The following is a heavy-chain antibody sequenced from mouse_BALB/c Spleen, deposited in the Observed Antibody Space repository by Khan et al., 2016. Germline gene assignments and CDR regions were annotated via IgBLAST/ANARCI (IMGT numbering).Heavy chain of an antibody. CDR3: SLDCSWFAY. CDR1: GFNIKDYY. V-gene: IGHV14-1*02. CDR2: IDPENGNT. Sequence: VQLQQSGAELVRPGALVKLSCKASGFNIKDYYMHWVKQRPEQGLEWIGWIDPENGNTIYDPKFQGKASITADPSSNTAYLHLSSLTSEDTAVYYCSLDCSWFAYWGQGTLVTVSA. D-gene: IGHD2-4*01. J-gene: IGHJ3*01.